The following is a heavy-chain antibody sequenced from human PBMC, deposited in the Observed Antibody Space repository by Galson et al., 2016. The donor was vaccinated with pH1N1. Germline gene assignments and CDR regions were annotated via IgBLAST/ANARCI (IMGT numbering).Heavy chain of an antibody. D-gene: IGHD1-26*01. V-gene: IGHV5-51*01. CDR3: ARQVGHVRAGSYAFDI. CDR1: GYSFTNYW. Sequence: QSGAEVKKPGDSLKIPCKASGYSFTNYWIGWVRQMPGKGLEWMGIIYPADSDTRYSPSFQGQVTISADSSISTTYLRLSSLKASDTAMYYCARQVGHVRAGSYAFDIWGQGTMVTVPS. CDR2: IYPADSDT. J-gene: IGHJ3*02.